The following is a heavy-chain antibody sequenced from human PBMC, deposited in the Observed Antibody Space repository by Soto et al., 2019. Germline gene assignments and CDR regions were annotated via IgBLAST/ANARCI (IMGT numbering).Heavy chain of an antibody. D-gene: IGHD3-10*01. CDR1: GFTFSDYW. CDR2: TRQDGREK. V-gene: IGHV3-7*05. J-gene: IGHJ4*02. CDR3: ARMRSGSYSFDY. Sequence: GGSLRLSCAASGFTFSDYWMAWVRQAPGRGLEFVANTRQDGREKYYVDSVKGRLTISRDNAKNSLYLQMNSLRGEDTAVYYWARMRSGSYSFDYWGQGALVTVSS.